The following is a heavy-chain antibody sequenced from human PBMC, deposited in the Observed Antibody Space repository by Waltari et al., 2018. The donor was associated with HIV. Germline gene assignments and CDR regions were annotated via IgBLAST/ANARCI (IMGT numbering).Heavy chain of an antibody. J-gene: IGHJ2*01. CDR3: ARDGYNYGPHWYFDL. V-gene: IGHV3-33*01. D-gene: IGHD5-12*01. CDR1: AFMFSRRS. Sequence: QVQLVESGGGVVQPGGAPRLSCEASAFMFSRRSFHWVRQAARKGREGGAGIWPHGNEIYDADSVKGRFTIAGDNAKDTLLLQMNSRRAEDTAVYYLARDGYNYGPHWYFDLWGRGTLVTVSS. CDR2: IWPHGNEI.